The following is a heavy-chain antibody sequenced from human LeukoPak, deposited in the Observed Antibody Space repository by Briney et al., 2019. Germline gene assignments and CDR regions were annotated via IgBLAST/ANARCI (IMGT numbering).Heavy chain of an antibody. J-gene: IGHJ1*01. Sequence: SQTLSLTCAISGDSVSSNSASWSWIRQSPSRGLEWLARTYYRSRWYNDYAISVKSRITISPDTSKNQFSLQLNSVTLEDTAVYYCARGGYDSSGLTQYFQQWGQGTLVIVSS. CDR3: ARGGYDSSGLTQYFQQ. V-gene: IGHV6-1*01. CDR1: GDSVSSNSAS. D-gene: IGHD3-22*01. CDR2: TYYRSRWYN.